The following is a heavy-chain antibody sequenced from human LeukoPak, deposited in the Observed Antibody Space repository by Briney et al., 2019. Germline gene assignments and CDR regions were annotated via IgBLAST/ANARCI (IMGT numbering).Heavy chain of an antibody. CDR1: GGSISSYY. V-gene: IGHV4-59*08. CDR2: IYYSGST. Sequence: SETLSLTCTVSGGSISSYYWSWIRKPPGKGLELIGYIYYSGSTTYNPSLKSRVTISGDTSKNQFSLKLSSVTAADTAVYYCARHTAGGSLIFDYWGQGTLVTVSS. J-gene: IGHJ4*02. CDR3: ARHTAGGSLIFDY. D-gene: IGHD1-26*01.